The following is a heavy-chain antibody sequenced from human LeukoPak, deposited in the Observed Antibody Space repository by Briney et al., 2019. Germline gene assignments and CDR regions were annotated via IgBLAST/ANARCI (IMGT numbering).Heavy chain of an antibody. CDR1: GGSISSYY. D-gene: IGHD5-24*01. CDR2: IYYNGST. Sequence: PSETLSLTCTVSGGSISSYYWNWIRQPPAPGLERIGIIYYNGSTNYNPTLKSRVTISVDTSKNQFSLKLSSVSAADTAVYYCARGGGYNSYLDYWGQGTLVTVPS. V-gene: IGHV4-59*01. CDR3: ARGGGYNSYLDY. J-gene: IGHJ4*02.